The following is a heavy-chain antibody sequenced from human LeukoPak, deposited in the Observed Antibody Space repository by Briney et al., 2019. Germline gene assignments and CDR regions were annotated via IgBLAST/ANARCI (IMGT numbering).Heavy chain of an antibody. CDR3: AKDRTVGASYWYFDL. V-gene: IGHV3-30-3*01. J-gene: IGHJ2*01. CDR2: ILYDGSNK. CDR1: GFTFSTYA. D-gene: IGHD1-26*01. Sequence: GGSLRLSCAASGFTFSTYAMHWVHQAPGKGLEWVAVILYDGSNKYYADSVKGRFTISRDSSKNTLFSHMNSLRVEDTAIYYCAKDRTVGASYWYFDLWGRGTLVTVSS.